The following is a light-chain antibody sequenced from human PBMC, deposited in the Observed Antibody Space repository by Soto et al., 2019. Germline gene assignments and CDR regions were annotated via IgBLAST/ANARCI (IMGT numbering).Light chain of an antibody. V-gene: IGKV1-5*01. CDR1: QTINYW. J-gene: IGKJ1*01. CDR3: QHYSGYSWT. Sequence: DIQMTQSPSTLSASIGDRVTITCLTSQTINYWLAWYQQKPGKAPKLLIYDASSLGSGVPSRFSGSGSRTEFTLTISSLQADDFATYYCQHYSGYSWTFGQGTKVDIK. CDR2: DAS.